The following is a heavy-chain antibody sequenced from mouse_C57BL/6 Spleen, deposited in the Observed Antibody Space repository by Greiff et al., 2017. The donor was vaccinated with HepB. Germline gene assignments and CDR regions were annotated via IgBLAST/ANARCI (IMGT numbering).Heavy chain of an antibody. CDR3: ARYDGYHPYYYAMDY. J-gene: IGHJ4*01. Sequence: DVQLVESGPGLVKPSQSLSLTCSVTGYSITSGYYWNWIRQFPGNKLEWMGYISYDGSNNYNPSLKNRISITRDTSKNQFFLKLNSVTTEDTATYYCARYDGYHPYYYAMDYWGQGTSVTVSS. D-gene: IGHD2-3*01. CDR2: ISYDGSN. V-gene: IGHV3-6*01. CDR1: GYSITSGYY.